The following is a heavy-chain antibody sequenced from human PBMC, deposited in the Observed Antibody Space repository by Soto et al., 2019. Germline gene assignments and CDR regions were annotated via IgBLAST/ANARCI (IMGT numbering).Heavy chain of an antibody. Sequence: SVKGSCKASGGTFSSYAISWVRQAPGQGLEWMGGIIPIFGTANYAQKFQGRVTITADESTSTAYMELSSLRSEDTDVYYCARDRPAPDIVVVPAAKYYYYGMDVWGQGTMVT. CDR1: GGTFSSYA. D-gene: IGHD2-2*01. CDR2: IIPIFGTA. CDR3: ARDRPAPDIVVVPAAKYYYYGMDV. V-gene: IGHV1-69*13. J-gene: IGHJ6*02.